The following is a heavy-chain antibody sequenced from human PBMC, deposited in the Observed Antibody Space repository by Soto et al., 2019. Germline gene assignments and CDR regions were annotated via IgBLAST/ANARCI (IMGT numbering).Heavy chain of an antibody. Sequence: PSETLSLTCTVSVRSVSSGGYYWTWIRHHPGRGLEWIGYIYHIGSPYYNPSLESRVTISLDTSKNQFSLNLTSVTAADTAIYYCVRDRALDSSGHWFDTWGQGTLVTVSS. V-gene: IGHV4-31*03. CDR3: VRDRALDSSGHWFDT. D-gene: IGHD6-19*01. CDR2: IYHIGSP. J-gene: IGHJ5*02. CDR1: VRSVSSGGYY.